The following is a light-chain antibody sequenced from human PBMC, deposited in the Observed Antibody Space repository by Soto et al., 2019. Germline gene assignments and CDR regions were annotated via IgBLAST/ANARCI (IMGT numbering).Light chain of an antibody. Sequence: DIQMTQSPFTLSASVGDRVTITCRASQTISSWLAWYQQIPGKAPKLLIYDASNLESGVPSRFSGSGSGTEFPLTISSLQPEDFAVYYCQQYENYWTFGQGTKVDIK. CDR1: QTISSW. J-gene: IGKJ1*01. V-gene: IGKV1-5*01. CDR2: DAS. CDR3: QQYENYWT.